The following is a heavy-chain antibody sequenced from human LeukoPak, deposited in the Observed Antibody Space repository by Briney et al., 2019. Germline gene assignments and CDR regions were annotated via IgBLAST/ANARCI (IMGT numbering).Heavy chain of an antibody. CDR3: ARDLVLGGSYQDFDY. J-gene: IGHJ4*02. CDR2: ISSSSSYI. Sequence: GGSLRLSCAASGFTFSSYSMNWVRQAPGKGLEWVSSISSSSSYIYYADSVKGRLTISRDNAKNSLYLQMNSLRAEDTAVYYCARDLVLGGSYQDFDYWGQGTLVTVSS. V-gene: IGHV3-21*01. CDR1: GFTFSSYS. D-gene: IGHD1-26*01.